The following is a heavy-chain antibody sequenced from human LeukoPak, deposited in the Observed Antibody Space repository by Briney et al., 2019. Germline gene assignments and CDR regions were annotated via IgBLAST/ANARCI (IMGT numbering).Heavy chain of an antibody. CDR1: GFTFSSYG. V-gene: IGHV3-30*18. D-gene: IGHD3-10*01. Sequence: PGGSLRLSCAASGFTFSSYGMHWVRQAPGKGLEWVAVISYDGSNKYYADSVKGRFTISRDNSKDTLYLQMNSLRAEDTAVYYCAKRRYGSGSKPQTLDYWGQGTLVTVSS. J-gene: IGHJ4*02. CDR2: ISYDGSNK. CDR3: AKRRYGSGSKPQTLDY.